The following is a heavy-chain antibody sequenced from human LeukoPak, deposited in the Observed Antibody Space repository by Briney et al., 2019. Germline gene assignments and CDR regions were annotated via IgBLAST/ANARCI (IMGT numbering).Heavy chain of an antibody. J-gene: IGHJ6*03. D-gene: IGHD2-15*01. V-gene: IGHV3-30*02. Sequence: GGSLRLSCAASGFTFSAYGMHWVRQAPGKGLDWVAFIRFDGNDKYYADSVKGRFTISRDNSKNTLYLQMNSLRAEDTAVYYCAKGLGGYCSGAGCSYYYMDVWGKGTTVTVSS. CDR1: GFTFSAYG. CDR3: AKGLGGYCSGAGCSYYYMDV. CDR2: IRFDGNDK.